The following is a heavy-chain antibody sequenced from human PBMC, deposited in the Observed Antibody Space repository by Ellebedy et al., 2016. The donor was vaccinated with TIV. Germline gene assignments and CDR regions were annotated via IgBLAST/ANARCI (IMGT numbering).Heavy chain of an antibody. CDR3: AKGLGSSGYYYGLSDY. J-gene: IGHJ4*02. CDR2: ISGSGGST. CDR1: GFTFSSYA. Sequence: GESLKISXAASGFTFSSYAMSWVRQAPGKGLEWVSAISGSGGSTYYADSVKGRFTISRDNSKNTLYLQMNSLRAEDTAVYYCAKGLGSSGYYYGLSDYWGQGTLVTVSS. V-gene: IGHV3-23*01. D-gene: IGHD3-22*01.